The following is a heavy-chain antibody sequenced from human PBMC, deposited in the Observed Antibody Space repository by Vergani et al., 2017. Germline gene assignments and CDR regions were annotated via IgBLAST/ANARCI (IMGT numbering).Heavy chain of an antibody. CDR1: GGTFSSYT. J-gene: IGHJ6*03. CDR3: ARGGCSSTSCYYYYYYMDV. Sequence: QVQLVQSGAEVKKPGSSVKVSCKASGGTFSSYTISWVRQAPGQGLEWMGRIIPILGIANYAQKFQGRVTITADKSTSTAYMELSSLRSEDTAVYYCARGGCSSTSCYYYYYYMDVWGKGTTVTVSS. CDR2: IIPILGIA. D-gene: IGHD2-2*01. V-gene: IGHV1-69*02.